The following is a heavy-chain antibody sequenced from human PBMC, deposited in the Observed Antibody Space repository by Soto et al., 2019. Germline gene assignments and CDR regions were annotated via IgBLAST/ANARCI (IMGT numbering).Heavy chain of an antibody. CDR3: GRGLIVVEN. CDR1: GFTFSSYE. V-gene: IGHV3-48*03. J-gene: IGHJ4*02. Sequence: PGGSLRLSCAASGFTFSSYEMNWVRQAPGKGLEWVSYISSSGSTMYYADSVKGRFTISRDNAKNSLYLEMNSLRGEDTAVYHCGRGLIVVENWGQGTLVTVSS. D-gene: IGHD3-22*01. CDR2: ISSSGSTM.